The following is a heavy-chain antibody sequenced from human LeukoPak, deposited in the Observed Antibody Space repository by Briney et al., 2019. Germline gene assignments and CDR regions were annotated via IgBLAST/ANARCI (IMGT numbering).Heavy chain of an antibody. D-gene: IGHD1-26*01. V-gene: IGHV4-59*01. CDR1: GGSISSYY. J-gene: IGHJ4*02. CDR2: IYYSGST. CDR3: ARDLGGSYPPDLGY. Sequence: SETLSLTCTVSGGSISSYYWSWIRQPPGKGLEWFGYIYYSGSTNYNPSLKSRVTISVDTSKNQFSLKLSSVTAADTAVYYCARDLGGSYPPDLGYWGQGTLVTVSS.